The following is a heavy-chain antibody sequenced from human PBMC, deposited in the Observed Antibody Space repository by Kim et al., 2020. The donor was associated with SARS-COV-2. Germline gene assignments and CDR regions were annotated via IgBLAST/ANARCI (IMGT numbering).Heavy chain of an antibody. Sequence: YADTVKGRDTISRDNAKNSLYLQMNSLRAEGTAVYYGAREIFSSSRSLDYCGQGTLVTVSS. V-gene: IGHV3-21*01. CDR3: AREIFSSSRSLDY. D-gene: IGHD3-3*01. J-gene: IGHJ4*02.